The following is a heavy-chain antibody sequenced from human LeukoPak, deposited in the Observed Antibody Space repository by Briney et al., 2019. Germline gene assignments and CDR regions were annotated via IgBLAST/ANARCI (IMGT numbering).Heavy chain of an antibody. CDR3: ASLMTTFYYLDY. Sequence: GGSLRLSCAVSGFTFTSHSMNWVRQAPGKGLEWIAYISSNSGTLDYAASVKGRFTISRDNAKNSLYLQMSSLRDEDTAVYHCASLMTTFYYLDYWGQGTLVTVSS. CDR2: ISSNSGTL. J-gene: IGHJ4*02. D-gene: IGHD3-16*01. V-gene: IGHV3-48*02. CDR1: GFTFTSHS.